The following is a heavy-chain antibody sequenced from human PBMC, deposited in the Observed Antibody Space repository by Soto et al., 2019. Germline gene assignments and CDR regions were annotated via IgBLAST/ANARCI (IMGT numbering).Heavy chain of an antibody. J-gene: IGHJ6*02. CDR1: GFTFSSYG. CDR2: ISYDGSNK. Sequence: GGSLRLSCAASGFTFSSYGMHWVRQAPGKGLEWVAVISYDGSNKYYADSVKGRFTISRDNSKNTLYLQMNSLIAEDTAVYYCAKDAFVTPYYYYGMDVWGQGTTVTVSS. V-gene: IGHV3-30*18. CDR3: AKDAFVTPYYYYGMDV.